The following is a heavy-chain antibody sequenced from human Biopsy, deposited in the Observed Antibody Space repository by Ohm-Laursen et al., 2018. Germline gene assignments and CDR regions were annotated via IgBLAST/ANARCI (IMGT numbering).Heavy chain of an antibody. J-gene: IGHJ6*02. CDR1: GGSISNNNYY. V-gene: IGHV4-39*07. CDR2: IHHSGST. CDR3: ARMDCSGGSCHYYSYGMDV. D-gene: IGHD2-15*01. Sequence: GTLSLTCTVSGGSISNNNYYWGWIRQPPGKGLECIGNIHHSGSTNYNPSLKSRLTISVDTSKNQFSLKLSSVTAADTAVYYCARMDCSGGSCHYYSYGMDVWGQGTTVTVSS.